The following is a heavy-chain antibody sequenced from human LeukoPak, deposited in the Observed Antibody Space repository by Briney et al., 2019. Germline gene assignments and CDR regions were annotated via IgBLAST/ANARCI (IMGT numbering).Heavy chain of an antibody. CDR1: GFTFTNYY. CDR3: ATSVVVAAHLAY. CDR2: INPSGVIT. Sequence: ASVKVSCKASGFTFTNYYMHWVRQAPGQGLEWMGIINPSGVITSYAQQFQGRFTMTRDTSTSTVDMELSSLRPEDTAVYYCATSVVVAAHLAYWGQGTLVTVSS. J-gene: IGHJ4*02. D-gene: IGHD2-15*01. V-gene: IGHV1-46*01.